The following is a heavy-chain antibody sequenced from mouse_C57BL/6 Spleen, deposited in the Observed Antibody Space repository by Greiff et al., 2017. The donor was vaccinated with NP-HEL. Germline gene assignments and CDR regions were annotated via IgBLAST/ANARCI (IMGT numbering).Heavy chain of an antibody. CDR2: ISSGGSYT. CDR1: GFTFSSYG. CDR3: ARQGLSVYYFDY. D-gene: IGHD1-1*02. Sequence: DVKLVESGGDLVKPGGSLKLSCAASGFTFSSYGMSWVRQTPDKRLEWVATISSGGSYTYYPDSVKGRFTISRDNAKNTLYLQMSSLKSEDTAMYYCARQGLSVYYFDYWGQGTALTVSS. J-gene: IGHJ2*01. V-gene: IGHV5-6*02.